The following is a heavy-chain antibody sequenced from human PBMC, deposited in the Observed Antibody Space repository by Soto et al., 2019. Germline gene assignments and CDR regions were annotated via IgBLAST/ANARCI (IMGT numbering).Heavy chain of an antibody. CDR3: AKRATVTPGY. D-gene: IGHD4-17*01. V-gene: IGHV3-23*01. CDR1: GLAFSNYA. CDR2: ISASGYSA. J-gene: IGHJ4*02. Sequence: GGSLRLSCAASGLAFSNYAISWVRQAPGKGLEWVSTISASGYSAYYGGAVKGRFTISRDNSKNTLYLQMNSLRAEDTAVYYCAKRATVTPGYWGQGTLVTVSS.